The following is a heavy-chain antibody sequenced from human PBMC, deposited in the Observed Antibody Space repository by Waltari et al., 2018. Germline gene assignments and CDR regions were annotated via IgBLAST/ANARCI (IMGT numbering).Heavy chain of an antibody. CDR3: ANSRGAARPFDS. D-gene: IGHD6-6*01. CDR2: IYRSGKT. CDR1: ADSVNSGFY. J-gene: IGHJ4*02. V-gene: IGHV4-38-2*02. Sequence: QVQLHESGPRLVRPSETLSLNCSVSADSVNSGFYWAWLRQPPGRGLEWLGNIYRSGKTYYNPSLTSRFIISLDTSKNHFSLEVTSLTAADTALYFCANSRGAARPFDSWGQGTLVTVSS.